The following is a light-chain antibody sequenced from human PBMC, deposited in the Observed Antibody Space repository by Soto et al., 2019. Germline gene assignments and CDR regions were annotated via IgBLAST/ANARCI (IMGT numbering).Light chain of an antibody. CDR1: SSDVGGYNY. CDR2: EVS. V-gene: IGLV2-14*01. Sequence: QSVLTQPASVSGSPGQSITISCTGTSSDVGGYNYVSWYQQHPGKAPKLMIYEVSNRSSGVSSCFSGSKSGNTASLTISGLQAEDEADYYCSSATSSSTQLFGGGTQLTVL. J-gene: IGLJ3*02. CDR3: SSATSSSTQL.